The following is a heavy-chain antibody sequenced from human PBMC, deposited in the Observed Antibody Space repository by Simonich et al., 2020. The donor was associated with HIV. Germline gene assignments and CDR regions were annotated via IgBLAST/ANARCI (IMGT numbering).Heavy chain of an antibody. CDR2: INHSGST. J-gene: IGHJ4*02. V-gene: IGHV4-34*01. Sequence: QVQLQQWGAGLLKPSETLSLTCAVYGGSFSGYYWSWIRQPPGKGLEWIGEINHSGSTNYNPSFKSRVTISVDTSKNQFSLKLSSVTAVDTAVYYCARRHPTTVTTPYFDYWGQGTLVTVSS. D-gene: IGHD4-17*01. CDR3: ARRHPTTVTTPYFDY. CDR1: GGSFSGYY.